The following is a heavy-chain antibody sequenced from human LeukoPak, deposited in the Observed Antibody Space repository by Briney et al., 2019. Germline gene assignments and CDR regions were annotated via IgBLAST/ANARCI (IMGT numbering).Heavy chain of an antibody. CDR1: GFTFGDYA. CDR2: IRSEAFGGTT. CDR3: TRDAYMLGKY. D-gene: IGHD3-10*02. Sequence: GRSLTLSCTASGFTFGDYAMSWFRQAPGKGLEWVGFIRSEAFGGTTEYAASVKGRFTMSRDDSKSIAYLQMNSLKTEDTAVYYCTRDAYMLGKYWGQGTLVTVSS. J-gene: IGHJ4*02. V-gene: IGHV3-49*03.